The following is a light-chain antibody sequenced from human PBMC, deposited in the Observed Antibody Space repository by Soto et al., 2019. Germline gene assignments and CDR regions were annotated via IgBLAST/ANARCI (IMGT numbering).Light chain of an antibody. CDR3: ISYTTISTYV. CDR2: DVS. J-gene: IGLJ1*01. CDR1: SSDVDGYNY. Sequence: QSVLTQPASVSGSPGQSIAISCTGTSSDVDGYNYVSWYQHHPGKAPKLMIYDVSSRPSGVSNRFSGSKSGNTASLTISGLQAEDEAEYYCISYTTISTYVFGTGTKVTVL. V-gene: IGLV2-14*03.